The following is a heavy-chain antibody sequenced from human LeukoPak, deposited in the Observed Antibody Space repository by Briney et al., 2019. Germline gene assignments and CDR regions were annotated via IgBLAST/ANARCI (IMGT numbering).Heavy chain of an antibody. Sequence: SETLSLTCTVSGGSISTGSYYWSWIRQPAGKGLEWIGRFYTSGSTYYNPSLKSRVTISVDTSKNQFSLKLSSVTAADTAVYYCASLPRFGELLDYWGQGTLVTVSS. V-gene: IGHV4-61*02. CDR3: ASLPRFGELLDY. J-gene: IGHJ4*02. D-gene: IGHD3-10*01. CDR2: FYTSGST. CDR1: GGSISTGSYY.